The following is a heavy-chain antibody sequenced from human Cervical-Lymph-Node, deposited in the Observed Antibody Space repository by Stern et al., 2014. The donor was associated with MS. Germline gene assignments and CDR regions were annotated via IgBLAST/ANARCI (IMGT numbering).Heavy chain of an antibody. J-gene: IGHJ4*02. Sequence: MQLVESGGGVVRPGTSLRLSCEGSGFNFSNSGIHWVRQAPGKGLEWVAVISYDGTRKYYADSVKGRFTISRDNSKNTLYLQLNNVTSDDAAVYFCSKQGLWGQGTRVTVSS. CDR2: ISYDGTRK. CDR3: SKQGL. CDR1: GFNFSNSG. V-gene: IGHV3-30*18.